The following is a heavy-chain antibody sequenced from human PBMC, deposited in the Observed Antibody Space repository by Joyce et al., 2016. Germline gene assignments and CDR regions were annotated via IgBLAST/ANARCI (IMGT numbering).Heavy chain of an antibody. CDR1: GDSVSSDDYF. J-gene: IGHJ4*02. CDR2: IAYGGST. V-gene: IGHV4-30-4*01. D-gene: IGHD3-3*02. CDR3: AARGIFGLSHT. Sequence: QVQLQESGPGLVKPSQTLSLTCTVSGDSVSSDDYFWNWVRQPPGKGLEWIGYIAYGGSTSYNPSLESRVAISVDTSKNQFSLRLTSVTVADTAVYYCAARGIFGLSHTWGQGTLVTVSS.